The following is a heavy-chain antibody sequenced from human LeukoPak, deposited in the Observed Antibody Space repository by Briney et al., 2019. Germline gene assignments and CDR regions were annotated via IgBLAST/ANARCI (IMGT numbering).Heavy chain of an antibody. CDR2: INHSGST. CDR3: ARADTPPYYYDSSGYYYGGAFDI. CDR1: GGSFSGYY. Sequence: SETLSLTCAVYGGSFSGYYWSWIRPPPGKGLEWIGEINHSGSTNYNPSLKSRVTISVDTSKNQFSLKLSSVTAADTAVYYCARADTPPYYYDSSGYYYGGAFDIWGQGTMVTVSS. J-gene: IGHJ3*02. V-gene: IGHV4-34*01. D-gene: IGHD3-22*01.